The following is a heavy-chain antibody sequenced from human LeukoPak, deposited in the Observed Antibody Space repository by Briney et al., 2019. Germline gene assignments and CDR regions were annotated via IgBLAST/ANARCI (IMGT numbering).Heavy chain of an antibody. Sequence: MTSETLSLTCAVYGGSFSGYYWSWIRQPPGKGQEWIGEINHSGSTNYNPSLKSRVTISVDTSKNQFSLKLSSVTAADTAVYYCARMSREWPSFDYWGQGTLVTVSS. V-gene: IGHV4-34*01. CDR3: ARMSREWPSFDY. CDR2: INHSGST. D-gene: IGHD3-3*01. CDR1: GGSFSGYY. J-gene: IGHJ4*02.